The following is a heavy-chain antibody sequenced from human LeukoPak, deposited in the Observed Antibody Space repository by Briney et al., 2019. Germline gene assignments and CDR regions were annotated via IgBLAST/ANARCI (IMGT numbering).Heavy chain of an antibody. J-gene: IGHJ5*02. CDR2: ISSGSSYI. V-gene: IGHV3-21*01. Sequence: GGSLRLSCVASGFTFSTYSMNWVRQAPGKGLEWVSSISSGSSYIYYADSVKGRFTISRDNAKNSLYLQMNSLRAEDTAVYYCARDRKLLWFGELSETANWFDPWGQGTLVTVSS. CDR3: ARDRKLLWFGELSETANWFDP. CDR1: GFTFSTYS. D-gene: IGHD3-10*01.